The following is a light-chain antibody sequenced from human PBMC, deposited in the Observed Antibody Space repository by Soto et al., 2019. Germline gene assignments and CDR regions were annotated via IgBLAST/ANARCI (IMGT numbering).Light chain of an antibody. J-gene: IGKJ1*01. CDR1: QNITTY. CDR2: DAS. CDR3: QQYTNTNNPWM. V-gene: IGKV1-39*01. Sequence: DIQLTQSPSSLSASVGDRVTIICRASQNITTYLNWYQHKPGRAPKLLMHDASSLDSGVPSRFSGSGSGTEFTLIISGLQPDDSATYYCQQYTNTNNPWMFGQGTKVDI.